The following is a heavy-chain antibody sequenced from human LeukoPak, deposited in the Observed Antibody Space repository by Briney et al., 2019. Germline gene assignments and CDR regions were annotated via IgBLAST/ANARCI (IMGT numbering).Heavy chain of an antibody. D-gene: IGHD3-9*01. CDR1: GYTFTSYA. V-gene: IGHV7-4-1*02. CDR3: ARGTALTGNNRDIELDY. Sequence: ASVKVSCKASGYTFTSYAMNWVRQAPGQGLEWMGWINTNTGNPTYAQGFTGRFVFSLDTSVSTAYLQISSLKAEDTAVYYCARGTALTGNNRDIELDYWGQGTLVTVSS. CDR2: INTNTGNP. J-gene: IGHJ4*02.